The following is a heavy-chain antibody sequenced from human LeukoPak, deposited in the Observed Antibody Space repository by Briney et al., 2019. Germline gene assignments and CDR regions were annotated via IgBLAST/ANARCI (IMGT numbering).Heavy chain of an antibody. V-gene: IGHV4-31*03. J-gene: IGHJ4*02. CDR3: ARTPSMAPFDY. CDR2: IYYIGST. CDR1: GGSISSGAYY. D-gene: IGHD2/OR15-2a*01. Sequence: SETLSLTCTVSGGSISSGAYYWSWIRQRPGKGLEWIGYIYYIGSTYYNPSLKSRVTISVDTSKNQFSLKLSSVTAADTAVYYCARTPSMAPFDYWGQGSLVTVSS.